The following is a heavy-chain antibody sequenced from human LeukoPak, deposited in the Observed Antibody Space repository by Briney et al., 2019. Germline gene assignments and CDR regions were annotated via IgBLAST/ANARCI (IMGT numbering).Heavy chain of an antibody. V-gene: IGHV4-59*01. Sequence: SETLSLTCSVSDDSITIYYWTWIRQPPGQGLEGFGYVDHTGSNNFNPSLNGRVSISTDTTNNLLSLRLRSVTAADTAVYFCARGRVSSSTWYSTYYYYFYMDVWGKGTPVTVSS. J-gene: IGHJ6*03. CDR2: VDHTGSN. D-gene: IGHD1-1*01. CDR1: DDSITIYY. CDR3: ARGRVSSSTWYSTYYYYFYMDV.